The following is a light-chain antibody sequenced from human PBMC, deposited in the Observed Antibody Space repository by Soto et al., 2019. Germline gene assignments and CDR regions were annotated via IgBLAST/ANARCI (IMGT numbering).Light chain of an antibody. CDR1: QSLRNY. Sequence: ENVLTQSPATLSLSPGDTATLSCRATQSLRNYLAWYQQKPGQAPRLLIYGASTRATGIPARFSGSGSGTEFTLTISSLQSEDFAVYYCQQYNNWPPLTFGGGTKVDIK. J-gene: IGKJ4*01. V-gene: IGKV3-15*01. CDR2: GAS. CDR3: QQYNNWPPLT.